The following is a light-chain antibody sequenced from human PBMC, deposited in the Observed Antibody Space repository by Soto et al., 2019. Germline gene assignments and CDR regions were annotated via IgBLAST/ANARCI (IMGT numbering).Light chain of an antibody. CDR1: TSDVGFYNY. CDR2: EVK. V-gene: IGLV2-8*01. CDR3: CSYADDNIFV. Sequence: QSVLTQPPSASGSPGQSVTISCTGATSDVGFYNYVSWYQQYPGKAPKLMIFEVKKRPSGVPDRFSGSKSGNTASLTISGLQADDEADYYCCSYADDNIFVFGTGTKVTAL. J-gene: IGLJ1*01.